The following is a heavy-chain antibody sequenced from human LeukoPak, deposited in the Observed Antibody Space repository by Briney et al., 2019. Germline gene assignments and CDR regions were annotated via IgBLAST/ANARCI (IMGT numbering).Heavy chain of an antibody. CDR3: ARGRGTYYYDSSGLDY. CDR1: GGSFSGYY. D-gene: IGHD3-22*01. J-gene: IGHJ4*02. CDR2: INHIGST. Sequence: SETLSLTCAVYGGSFSGYYWSWIRQPPGKGLEWIGEINHIGSTNYNPSLKSRVTISVDTSKNQFYLKLSSVTAADTAVYYCARGRGTYYYDSSGLDYWGQGTLVTVSS. V-gene: IGHV4-34*01.